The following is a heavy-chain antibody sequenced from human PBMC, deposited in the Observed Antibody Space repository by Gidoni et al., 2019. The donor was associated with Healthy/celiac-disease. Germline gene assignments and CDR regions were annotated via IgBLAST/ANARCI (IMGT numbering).Heavy chain of an antibody. CDR2: ISGDGGST. V-gene: IGHV3-43*02. D-gene: IGHD6-13*01. CDR3: AKDIGEYSSRPYSFWFDP. Sequence: EVQLVESGGGVVQPGGSLRLSCAASGFTFDDYAMHWVRQAPGKGLEWVSLISGDGGSTYDADSVKGRFTISRDNSKNSLYLQMNSLRTEDTALYYCAKDIGEYSSRPYSFWFDPWGQGTLVTVSS. J-gene: IGHJ5*02. CDR1: GFTFDDYA.